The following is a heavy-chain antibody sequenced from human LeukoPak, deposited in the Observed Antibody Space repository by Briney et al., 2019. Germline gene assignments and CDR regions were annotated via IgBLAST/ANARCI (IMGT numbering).Heavy chain of an antibody. CDR3: AKNTDVYTWFDP. J-gene: IGHJ5*02. CDR1: GRSISLYY. CDR2: FYSMWST. V-gene: IGHV4-4*07. D-gene: IGHD5-24*01. Sequence: AETLSLTCTVSGRSISLYYWSWIRHPAGKGLEWIGRFYSMWSTIYNPSRESRVPMSVDTSKNQFSLKLSSVTAADTAVYYCAKNTDVYTWFDPWGQGTLVTVSS.